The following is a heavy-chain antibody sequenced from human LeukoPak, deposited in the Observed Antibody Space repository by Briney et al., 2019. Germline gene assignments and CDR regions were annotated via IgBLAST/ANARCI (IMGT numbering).Heavy chain of an antibody. V-gene: IGHV4-39*07. CDR3: ARDRSFFDI. CDR2: IYYSRST. D-gene: IGHD2-15*01. CDR1: GGSISSSSYY. J-gene: IGHJ3*02. Sequence: PSETLSLTCTVSGGSISSSSYYWGWIRQPPGKGLEWIGSIYYSRSTYYNPSLKSRVTISVDTSKNQFSLNLNSVTAADTAVYFCARDRSFFDIWGQGTMVTVSS.